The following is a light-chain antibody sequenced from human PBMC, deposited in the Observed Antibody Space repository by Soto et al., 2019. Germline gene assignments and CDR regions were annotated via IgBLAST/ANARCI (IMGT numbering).Light chain of an antibody. CDR1: QSVGIN. V-gene: IGKV3-15*01. J-gene: IGKJ2*01. CDR2: GAS. Sequence: VMTQSPAILSVSPGESATLSCRASQSVGINLAWYQQRPGRAPRLVIYGASSRATCFPARFSGSGSGTDFTLTISSLQSEDFAVYYCHQYNFWPGTFGQGTKLEIK. CDR3: HQYNFWPGT.